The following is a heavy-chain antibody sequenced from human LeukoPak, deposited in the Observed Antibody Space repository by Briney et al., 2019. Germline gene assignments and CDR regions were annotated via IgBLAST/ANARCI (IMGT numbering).Heavy chain of an antibody. V-gene: IGHV1-2*02. Sequence: ASVKVSCKASGYTFTGYYMHWVRQAPGQGLEWMGWINPNSGGTNYAQKFQGRVTMTRDTSISTAYMELSRLRSDDTVVYYCARSIQYYYDSSGYNDAFDIWGQGTMVTVSS. CDR1: GYTFTGYY. CDR2: INPNSGGT. J-gene: IGHJ3*02. D-gene: IGHD3-22*01. CDR3: ARSIQYYYDSSGYNDAFDI.